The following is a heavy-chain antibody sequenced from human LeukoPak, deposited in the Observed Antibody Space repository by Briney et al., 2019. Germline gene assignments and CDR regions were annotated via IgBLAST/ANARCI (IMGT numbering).Heavy chain of an antibody. D-gene: IGHD2-2*01. V-gene: IGHV1-69*13. CDR2: IIPIFGTA. CDR1: GGTFSSYA. CDR3: AREGGVVVPAATTVAGFDI. Sequence: SVKVSCKASGGTFSSYAISWVRQAPGQGLEWMGGIIPIFGTASYAQKFQGRVTITADESTSTAYMELSSLRSEDTAVYYCAREGGVVVPAATTVAGFDIWGQGTMVTVSS. J-gene: IGHJ3*02.